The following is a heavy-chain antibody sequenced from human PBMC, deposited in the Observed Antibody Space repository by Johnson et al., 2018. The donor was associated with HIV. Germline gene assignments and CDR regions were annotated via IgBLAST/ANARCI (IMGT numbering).Heavy chain of an antibody. Sequence: EVQLVESGGGLVQPGGSLRLSCAASGFTFSSYDMHWVRQATGKGLEWVSAIGTAGDTYSADSVKGRFTISRDNSKNTLYLQRNSLRAEDTAVYYCAKSDVVVIPEGAFDIWGQGTMVTVSS. CDR2: IGTAGDT. V-gene: IGHV3-13*01. CDR1: GFTFSSYD. CDR3: AKSDVVVIPEGAFDI. D-gene: IGHD2-21*01. J-gene: IGHJ3*02.